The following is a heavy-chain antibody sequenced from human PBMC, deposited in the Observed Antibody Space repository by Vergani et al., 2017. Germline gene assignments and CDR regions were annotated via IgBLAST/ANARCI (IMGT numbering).Heavy chain of an antibody. CDR1: GGTFSSYA. Sequence: QVQLVQSGAEVKKPGSSVKVSCKASGGTFSSYAISWVRQAPGQGLEWMGGIIPIFGTANYAQKFQGRVTITADESTSTAYMELSSLRSEDTAVYYCARDSLESYYDSSGYRPMWYVQHWGQGTLVTVSS. J-gene: IGHJ1*01. CDR2: IIPIFGTA. CDR3: ARDSLESYYDSSGYRPMWYVQH. D-gene: IGHD3-22*01. V-gene: IGHV1-69*01.